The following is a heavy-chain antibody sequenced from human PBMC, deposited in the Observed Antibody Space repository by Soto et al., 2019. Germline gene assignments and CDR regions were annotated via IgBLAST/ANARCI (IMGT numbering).Heavy chain of an antibody. CDR1: GYTFTSYY. CDR3: ARGDCGGDCYSYYFDY. CDR2: INPSGGST. J-gene: IGHJ4*02. Sequence: AASVKVSCKASGYTFTSYYMHWVRQAPGQGLEWMGIINPSGGSTSYAQKFQGRVTMTRDASTSTVYMELSSLRSEDTAVYYCARGDCGGDCYSYYFDYWGQGTLVTVSS. D-gene: IGHD2-21*02. V-gene: IGHV1-46*01.